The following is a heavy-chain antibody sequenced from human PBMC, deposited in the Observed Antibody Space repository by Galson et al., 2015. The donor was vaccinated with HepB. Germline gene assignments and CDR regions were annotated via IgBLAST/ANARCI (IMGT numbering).Heavy chain of an antibody. V-gene: IGHV3-23*01. CDR2: ISSGSGNT. D-gene: IGHD3-16*02. CDR1: GFTFSSYA. J-gene: IGHJ4*02. CDR3: VRDLDIWGSHRDHLGH. Sequence: SLRLSCAASGFTFSSYAMNWVRQAPGKGLEWVSAISSGSGNTYYADSVKGRFTISRDNSKNTLYLQMNSLRPEDTAVYYCVRDLDIWGSHRDHLGHWGQGTLVTVSS.